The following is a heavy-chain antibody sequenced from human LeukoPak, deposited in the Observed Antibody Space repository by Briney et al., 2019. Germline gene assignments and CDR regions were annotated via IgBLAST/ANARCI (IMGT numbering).Heavy chain of an antibody. CDR3: ARKGGGQLVNTRRWFDP. Sequence: SETLSLTCAVNGGSFSGFYWSWIRQPPGKGLEWIGEINHSGSSHFNPSLKSRVTISVDTSKNHFSLKLNSVTAADTAVYYCARKGGGQLVNTRRWFDPWGQGTLVTVSS. CDR2: INHSGSS. J-gene: IGHJ5*02. CDR1: GGSFSGFY. V-gene: IGHV4-34*01. D-gene: IGHD6-13*01.